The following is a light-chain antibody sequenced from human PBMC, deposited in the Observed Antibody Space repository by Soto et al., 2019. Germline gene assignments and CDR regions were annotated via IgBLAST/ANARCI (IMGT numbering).Light chain of an antibody. V-gene: IGLV2-14*01. J-gene: IGLJ1*01. CDR2: EVT. Sequence: LTQPASVSGSPGQSITISCTGTSSDVGAYSYLSWYQQHPGKAPKVIIYEVTNRPSGVSSRFSGSKSGNTASLTIYGLQAEDEADYYCSSYTNTDSYVFGTGTKVTVL. CDR3: SSYTNTDSYV. CDR1: SSDVGAYSY.